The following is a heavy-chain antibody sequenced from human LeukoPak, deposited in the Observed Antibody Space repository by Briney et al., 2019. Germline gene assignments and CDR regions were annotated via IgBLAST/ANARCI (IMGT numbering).Heavy chain of an antibody. J-gene: IGHJ3*02. CDR3: ARVNPGSWGVLLPRRAFDI. CDR2: IYYSGST. CDR1: GGSVSSSSYY. Sequence: SETLSLTCTVSGGSVSSSSYYWSWIRQPPGKGLEWIGYIYYSGSTNYNPSLKSRVTISVDTSKNQFSLKLSSVTAADTAVYYCARVNPGSWGVLLPRRAFDIWGQGTMVTVSS. V-gene: IGHV4-61*01. D-gene: IGHD3-16*01.